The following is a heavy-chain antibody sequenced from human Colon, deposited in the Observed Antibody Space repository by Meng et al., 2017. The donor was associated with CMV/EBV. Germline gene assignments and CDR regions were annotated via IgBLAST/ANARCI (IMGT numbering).Heavy chain of an antibody. D-gene: IGHD3-3*01. CDR1: GFTFSSYS. Sequence: GGSLRLSCAASGFTFSSYSMNWVRQAPGKGREWVSSISSSSSYIYYADSVKGRFTISRDNAKNSLYLQMNSLRAEDTAVYYCARCGGGGITIFGVVITGYYYGMDVWGQGTTVTVSS. CDR3: ARCGGGGITIFGVVITGYYYGMDV. J-gene: IGHJ6*02. V-gene: IGHV3-21*01. CDR2: ISSSSSYI.